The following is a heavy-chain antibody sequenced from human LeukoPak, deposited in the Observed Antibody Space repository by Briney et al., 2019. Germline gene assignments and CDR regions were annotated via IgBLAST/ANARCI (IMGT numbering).Heavy chain of an antibody. V-gene: IGHV1-69*01. CDR2: IIPIFGTA. D-gene: IGHD3-9*01. CDR1: GGTFSSYA. J-gene: IGHJ6*02. Sequence: SVKVSCKASGGTFSSYAISWVRQAPGQGLEWMGGIIPIFGTANYAQKFQGRVTITADESTSTAYMELSSLRSEDTAVYYCARGGRYFDLVMAGMDVWGQETTVTVSS. CDR3: ARGGRYFDLVMAGMDV.